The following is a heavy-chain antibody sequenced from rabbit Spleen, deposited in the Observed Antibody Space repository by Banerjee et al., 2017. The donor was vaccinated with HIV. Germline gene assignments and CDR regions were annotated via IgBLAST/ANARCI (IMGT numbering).Heavy chain of an antibody. CDR3: AREAGYAGYGYATDLSYFNL. CDR1: GFDFSNYG. Sequence: QEQVVESGGGLVQPGGSLKLSCKASGFDFSNYGVSWVRQAPGKGLEWIGYIVPVFGITYYANWVNGRFTISSHNAQNTLFLQLNSLTAADTATYFCAREAGYAGYGYATDLSYFNLWGQGTLVTVS. CDR2: IVPVFGIT. V-gene: IGHV1S47*01. J-gene: IGHJ4*01. D-gene: IGHD6-1*01.